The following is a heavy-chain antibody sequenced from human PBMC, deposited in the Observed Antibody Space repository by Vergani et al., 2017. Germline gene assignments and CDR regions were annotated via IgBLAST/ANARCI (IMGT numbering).Heavy chain of an antibody. V-gene: IGHV3-30*02. Sequence: QVQLVESGGGVVQRGGSLRLSCATSGFTLSNYDMQWIRQGPGKGLEFVAFIQFDGSNQYYADSVKGRFTLSRDFSKNTLYLQMNSLRTEDSATYYCAKHFRGWGLAYWCRGAQFIVSS. CDR3: AKHFRGWGLAY. CDR1: GFTLSNYD. D-gene: IGHD3-16*01. CDR2: IQFDGSNQ. J-gene: IGHJ4*02.